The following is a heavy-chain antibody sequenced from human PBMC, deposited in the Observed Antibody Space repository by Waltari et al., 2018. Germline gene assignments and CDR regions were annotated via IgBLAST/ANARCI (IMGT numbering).Heavy chain of an antibody. CDR1: GFTFSNYR. D-gene: IGHD3-10*01. J-gene: IGHJ4*02. CDR2: ISITSSYI. V-gene: IGHV3-21*01. CDR3: VTEVLYGSGSSNSYFDY. Sequence: EVHLVESGGGLVKPGGSLRLSCAASGFTFSNYRMNWVRQAPGKGLEWVSSISITSSYIYYEDSVKGRFTISRDNAKNSLYLQMNSLRAEDTAVYYCVTEVLYGSGSSNSYFDYWGQGTLVTVSS.